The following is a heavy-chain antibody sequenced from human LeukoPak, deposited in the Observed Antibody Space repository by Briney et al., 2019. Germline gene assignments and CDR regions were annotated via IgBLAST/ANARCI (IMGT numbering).Heavy chain of an antibody. CDR3: ARVSQRIVYGIDY. V-gene: IGHV1-2*02. J-gene: IGHJ4*02. D-gene: IGHD1-26*01. Sequence: ASVKVSCKASGYTFTGYYMHWVRQASGQGLEWMGWINPNSGGTNYAQKFQGRVTMTRDTSISTAYMELSRLRSDDTAVYYCARVSQRIVYGIDYWGLGTLVTVSS. CDR1: GYTFTGYY. CDR2: INPNSGGT.